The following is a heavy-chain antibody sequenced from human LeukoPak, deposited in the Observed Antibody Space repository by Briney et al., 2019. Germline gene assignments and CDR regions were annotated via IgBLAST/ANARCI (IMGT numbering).Heavy chain of an antibody. D-gene: IGHD3-9*01. V-gene: IGHV1-2*02. Sequence: ASVKVSCKASGDTFTGYYMHWVRQAPGQGLEWMGWINPNSGGTNYAQKFQGRVTMTRDTSISTAYMELSRLRSDDTAVYYCARASTVRYYDILTGYYHNWFDPWGQGALVTVSS. CDR3: ARASTVRYYDILTGYYHNWFDP. CDR1: GDTFTGYY. J-gene: IGHJ5*02. CDR2: INPNSGGT.